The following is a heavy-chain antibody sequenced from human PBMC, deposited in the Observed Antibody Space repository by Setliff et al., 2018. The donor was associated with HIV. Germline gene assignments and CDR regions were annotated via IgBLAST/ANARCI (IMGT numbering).Heavy chain of an antibody. D-gene: IGHD3-3*01. CDR2: INPTTGNP. Sequence: ASVKVSCKASGYTFTSYAMNWVRQAPGQGLEWMGWINPTTGNPTYARGFTGRFVFSWDTSVSTAYLQISILQAEDTAVYYCARSRLFFGVVTFDYWGQGTLVTVSS. J-gene: IGHJ4*02. CDR3: ARSRLFFGVVTFDY. CDR1: GYTFTSYA. V-gene: IGHV7-4-1*02.